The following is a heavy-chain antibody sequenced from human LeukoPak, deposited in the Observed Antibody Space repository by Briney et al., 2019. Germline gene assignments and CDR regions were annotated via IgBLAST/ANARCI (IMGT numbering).Heavy chain of an antibody. D-gene: IGHD1-1*01. V-gene: IGHV3-7*01. CDR2: IRKDGGEI. CDR3: ARDGDSWNDFDH. CDR1: EFSFSPSG. J-gene: IGHJ4*02. Sequence: PGGSRRLSWVASEFSFSPSGMPWVRQAPGKGLEWVANIRKDGGEIYYVDSVKGRFTISRDNTKNSLYLQMNSLRVEDTAVYYCARDGDSWNDFDHWGQGTLVTVSS.